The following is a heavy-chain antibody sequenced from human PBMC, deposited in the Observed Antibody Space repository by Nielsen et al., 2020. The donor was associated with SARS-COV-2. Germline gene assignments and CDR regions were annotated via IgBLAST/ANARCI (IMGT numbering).Heavy chain of an antibody. J-gene: IGHJ6*02. Sequence: GESLKISCAASGFTFSSYSMNWVRQAPGKGLEWVSSISSSSSYIYYADSVKGRFTISRDNAKNSLYLQMNSLRAEDTAVYYCARDQASLATRINYGMDVWGQGTTVTVSS. V-gene: IGHV3-21*01. D-gene: IGHD2-15*01. CDR1: GFTFSSYS. CDR3: ARDQASLATRINYGMDV. CDR2: ISSSSSYI.